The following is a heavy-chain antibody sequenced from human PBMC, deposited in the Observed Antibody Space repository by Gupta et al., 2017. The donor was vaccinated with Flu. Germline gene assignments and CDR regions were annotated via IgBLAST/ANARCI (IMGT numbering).Heavy chain of an antibody. CDR3: ARQEYCSGGSCYSLDY. J-gene: IGHJ4*02. D-gene: IGHD2-15*01. Sequence: EVQLVESGGGLVQPGGSLRLSCAASGFTFSSYWMHWVRPAPGKGLVWVSRINSDGSSTSYADSVKGRFTISRDNAKNTLYLQMNSLRAEDTAVYYCARQEYCSGGSCYSLDYWGQGTLVTVSS. CDR1: GFTFSSYW. CDR2: INSDGSST. V-gene: IGHV3-74*01.